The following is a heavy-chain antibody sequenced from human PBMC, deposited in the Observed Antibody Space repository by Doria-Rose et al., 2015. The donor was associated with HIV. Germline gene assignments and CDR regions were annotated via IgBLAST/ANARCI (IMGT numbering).Heavy chain of an antibody. D-gene: IGHD6-13*01. CDR3: ARIKSSRWYHKYYFDF. J-gene: IGHJ4*02. Sequence: SGPVLVKPTETLTLTCTVSGVSLSSPGMGVSWIRQPPGKDLEWLANIFSDDERSYKTSLKNRLTISRGTSKSQVVLTMTDMDPVDTATYYCARIKSSRWYHKYYFDFWGQGTLVIVSA. CDR2: IFSDDER. CDR1: GVSLSSPGMG. V-gene: IGHV2-26*01.